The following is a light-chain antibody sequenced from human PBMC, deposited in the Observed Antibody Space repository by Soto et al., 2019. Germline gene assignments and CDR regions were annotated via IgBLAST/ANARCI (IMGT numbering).Light chain of an antibody. CDR3: QQYSTSPT. J-gene: IGKJ4*01. CDR1: QSVRSN. Sequence: EIVMTQSPDTVYVSPGERATLSCRASQSVRSNLAWYQHKPGQAPRLLIYDASSRAAGIPDRFSGSGSGTDFTLTISRLEPEDFAVYYCQQYSTSPTFGGGTKVDIK. V-gene: IGKV3-20*01. CDR2: DAS.